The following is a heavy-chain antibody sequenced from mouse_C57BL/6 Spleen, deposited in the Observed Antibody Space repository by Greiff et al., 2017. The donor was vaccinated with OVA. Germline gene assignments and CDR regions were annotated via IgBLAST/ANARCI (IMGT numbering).Heavy chain of an antibody. CDR3: ARAGYYYGSSYWYFDV. D-gene: IGHD1-1*01. J-gene: IGHJ1*03. CDR2: INPSNGGT. V-gene: IGHV1-53*01. Sequence: QVQLQQPGTELVKPGASVTLSCKASGYTFTSYWMHWVKQRPGQGLEWIGNINPSNGGTNYTEKFKSKATLTVDKSSSTAYMQLSSLTSEDSAVYYCARAGYYYGSSYWYFDVWGTGTTVTVSS. CDR1: GYTFTSYW.